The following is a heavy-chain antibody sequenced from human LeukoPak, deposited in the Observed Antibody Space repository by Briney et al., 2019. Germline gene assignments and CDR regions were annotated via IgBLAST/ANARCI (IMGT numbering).Heavy chain of an antibody. Sequence: GGSLRLPCAASGFTFSSYAMSWVRQAPGKGLEWVSAISGSGGSTYYADSVKGRFTISRDNSKNTLYLQMDSLRAEDTAVYYCAKDKYYYDSSGYPSAYWGQGTLVTVSS. CDR3: AKDKYYYDSSGYPSAY. D-gene: IGHD3-22*01. CDR2: ISGSGGST. J-gene: IGHJ4*02. CDR1: GFTFSSYA. V-gene: IGHV3-23*01.